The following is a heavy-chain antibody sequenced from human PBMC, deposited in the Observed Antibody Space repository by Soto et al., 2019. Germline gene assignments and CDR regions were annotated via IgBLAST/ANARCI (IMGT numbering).Heavy chain of an antibody. CDR2: ISYDGSNK. D-gene: IGHD3-3*01. Sequence: VQLVESGGGVVQPGRSLRLSCAASGFTFSSYGMHWVRQAPGKGLEWVAVISYDGSNKYYADSVKGRFTISRDNSKNTLYLQMNNLRAEDTAVYYCAKGHYDFWSGYTYGMDVWGQGTTVTVSS. CDR3: AKGHYDFWSGYTYGMDV. CDR1: GFTFSSYG. J-gene: IGHJ6*02. V-gene: IGHV3-30*18.